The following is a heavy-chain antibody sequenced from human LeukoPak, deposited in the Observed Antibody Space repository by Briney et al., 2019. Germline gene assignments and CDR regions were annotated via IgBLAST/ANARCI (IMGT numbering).Heavy chain of an antibody. CDR1: GFLFSSHS. CDR2: INGGSDLI. D-gene: IGHD4-17*01. V-gene: IGHV3-48*02. Sequence: GGSLRLSCAASGFLFSSHSMNWVRQAPGKGLEWLSYINGGSDLIGYADSVKGRFIISRDNVKNSLYLHMNSLRNDDTAVYYCARDKDYASDFWGQGILVTVSS. J-gene: IGHJ4*02. CDR3: ARDKDYASDF.